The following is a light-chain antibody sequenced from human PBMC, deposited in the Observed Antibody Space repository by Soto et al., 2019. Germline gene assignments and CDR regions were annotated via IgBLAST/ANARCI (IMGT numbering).Light chain of an antibody. J-gene: IGLJ2*01. CDR1: RGHSNYA. Sequence: QLVLTQSPSASASLGASVKLTCTLSRGHSNYAIAWHQQQPEKGPRYLMKLNSDGSPIKGDVIPDRFSGSSSGAERYLTISSLQSEDEADYYCQTWDSGTVVFGGGTKLTVL. V-gene: IGLV4-69*01. CDR3: QTWDSGTVV. CDR2: LNSDGSP.